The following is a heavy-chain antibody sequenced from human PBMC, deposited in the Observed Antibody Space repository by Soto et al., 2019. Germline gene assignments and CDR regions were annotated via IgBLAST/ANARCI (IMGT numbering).Heavy chain of an antibody. Sequence: SETLSLTCTVSGGSISSSSYYWGWILQPPGKGLEWIGSIYYSGSTYYNPSLKSRVTISVDTSKNQFSLKLSSVTAADTAVYYCARELGMDVWGQGTTVTVSS. CDR2: IYYSGST. J-gene: IGHJ6*02. V-gene: IGHV4-39*02. CDR3: ARELGMDV. CDR1: GGSISSSSYY.